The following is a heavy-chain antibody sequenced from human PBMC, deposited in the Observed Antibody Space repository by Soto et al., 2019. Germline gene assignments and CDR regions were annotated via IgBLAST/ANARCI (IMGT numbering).Heavy chain of an antibody. CDR2: INPSGGST. Sequence: ASVKVSCKASGYTFTSYYMHWVRQAPGQGLEWMGIINPSGGSTSYAQKFQGRVTMTRDTSTDTAYMELSSLRSEDTAVYYCATDRQAAADDIDAFDIWGQGTMVTVSS. CDR1: GYTFTSYY. CDR3: ATDRQAAADDIDAFDI. D-gene: IGHD6-13*01. J-gene: IGHJ3*02. V-gene: IGHV1-46*01.